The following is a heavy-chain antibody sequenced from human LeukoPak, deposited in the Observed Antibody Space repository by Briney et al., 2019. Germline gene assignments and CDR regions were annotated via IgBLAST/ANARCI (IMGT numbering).Heavy chain of an antibody. CDR3: ARVQPPENYYYGSGSPDY. Sequence: ASVKVSCKASGYTFTGYYMHWVRQAPGQGLEWMGWINPNSGGTNYAQKFQGRVTMTRDTSISTAYMELSRLRSDDTAVYYCARVQPPENYYYGSGSPDYWGQGTLVSVSS. D-gene: IGHD3-10*01. CDR2: INPNSGGT. J-gene: IGHJ4*02. V-gene: IGHV1-2*02. CDR1: GYTFTGYY.